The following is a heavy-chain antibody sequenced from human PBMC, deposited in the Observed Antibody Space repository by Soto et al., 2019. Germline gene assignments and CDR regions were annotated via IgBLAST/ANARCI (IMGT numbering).Heavy chain of an antibody. Sequence: SVEVSCKASGGTFSSYAISWVQQAPGQGLEWMGGIIPIFGTANYAQKFQGRVTITADESTSTAYMELSSLRSEDTAVYYCARDRRAYCGGDCYKSHYYYYGMDVWGQGTTVTVSS. CDR1: GGTFSSYA. CDR2: IIPIFGTA. CDR3: ARDRRAYCGGDCYKSHYYYYGMDV. J-gene: IGHJ6*02. V-gene: IGHV1-69*13. D-gene: IGHD2-21*02.